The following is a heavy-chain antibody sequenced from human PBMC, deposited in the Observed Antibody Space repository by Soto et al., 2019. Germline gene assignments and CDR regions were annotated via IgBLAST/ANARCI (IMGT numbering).Heavy chain of an antibody. CDR3: ARERNNSPLDY. CDR1: GGSISSGDYY. D-gene: IGHD1-1*01. J-gene: IGHJ4*02. Sequence: PSETLSLTCTVSGGSISSGDYYWTWIRQSPGKGLEWIGYIYFSGSTYYNPSLKSRITMSVATSKNQFSLKLSSVTAADTAVYYCARERNNSPLDYWGQGTLVTVSS. V-gene: IGHV4-30-4*01. CDR2: IYFSGST.